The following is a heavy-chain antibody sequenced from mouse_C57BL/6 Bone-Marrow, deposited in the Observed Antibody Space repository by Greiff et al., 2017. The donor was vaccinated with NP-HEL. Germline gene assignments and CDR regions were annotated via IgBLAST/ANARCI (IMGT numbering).Heavy chain of an antibody. CDR3: AREGAYYYGSSYGLFAY. CDR1: GYTFTSYG. Sequence: QVQLQQSGAELARPGASVKLSCKASGYTFTSYGISWVKQRTGQGLEWIGEIYPRSGNTYYNEKFKGKATLTADKSSSTAYMELRSLTSEDSAVYFCAREGAYYYGSSYGLFAYWGQGTLVTVSA. CDR2: IYPRSGNT. D-gene: IGHD1-1*01. J-gene: IGHJ3*01. V-gene: IGHV1-81*01.